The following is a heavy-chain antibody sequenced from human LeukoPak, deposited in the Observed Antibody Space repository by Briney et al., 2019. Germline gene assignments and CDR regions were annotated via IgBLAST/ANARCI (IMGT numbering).Heavy chain of an antibody. D-gene: IGHD6-19*01. CDR1: GGTFSSYA. CDR3: ARKEPWPDAFDI. CDR2: IIPIFGTA. Sequence: GASVKVCCKASGGTFSSYAISWVRQAPGHGLESMGGIIPIFGTADYAQKFQGRGTITADQSTSTAYLRLSSLRTEDTALYYSARKEPWPDAFDIWGQGTMVTVSS. J-gene: IGHJ3*02. V-gene: IGHV1-69*13.